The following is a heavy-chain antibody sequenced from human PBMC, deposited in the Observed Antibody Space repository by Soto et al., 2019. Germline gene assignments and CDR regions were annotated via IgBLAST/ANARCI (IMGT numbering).Heavy chain of an antibody. CDR1: NVSITSSY. CDR2: VYYTGTT. D-gene: IGHD3-3*01. Sequence: QVLLQESGPGLVKPSETLSLTCTVSNVSITSSYWNWIRQPPGKGLEWIGFVYYTGTTKYNPSLKSRVTIPVRRSKNEFSLKPTSVTTADTAFYFCARDSAGSGPFDPWGQGTLVTVSS. V-gene: IGHV4-59*01. CDR3: ARDSAGSGPFDP. J-gene: IGHJ5*01.